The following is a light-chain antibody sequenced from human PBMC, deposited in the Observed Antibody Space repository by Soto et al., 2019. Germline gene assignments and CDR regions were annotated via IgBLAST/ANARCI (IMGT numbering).Light chain of an antibody. J-gene: IGKJ4*01. CDR2: WAS. CDR3: QQYYETPFT. Sequence: DIVMTQSPDSLTVSLGERATISCKSSQSVFYRSTKTNYFGWYQQKPGQRPRLLIYWASTREIGVPDRFSGSGSRTDFTLTISSLQAEDAAIYDCQQYYETPFTFGGGTKVEI. CDR1: QSVFYRSTKTNY. V-gene: IGKV4-1*01.